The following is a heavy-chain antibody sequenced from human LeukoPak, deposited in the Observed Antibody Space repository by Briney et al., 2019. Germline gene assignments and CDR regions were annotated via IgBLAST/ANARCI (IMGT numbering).Heavy chain of an antibody. V-gene: IGHV4-39*01. CDR3: ARHVGAQRWLQPFDY. CDR2: IYYSGST. D-gene: IGHD5-24*01. Sequence: SKTLSLTCPVSGGSISSSSYYWGWIRQPPGKGLEWIGSIYYSGSTYYDPSLKSRVTISVDTSKNQFSLKLSSVTAADTAVYYCARHVGAQRWLQPFDYWGQGTLVTVSS. J-gene: IGHJ4*02. CDR1: GGSISSSSYY.